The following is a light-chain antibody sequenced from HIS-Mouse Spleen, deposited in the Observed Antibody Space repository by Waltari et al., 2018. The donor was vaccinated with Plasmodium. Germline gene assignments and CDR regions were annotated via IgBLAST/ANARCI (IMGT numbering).Light chain of an antibody. Sequence: SYELTQPPSVSVSPGQTARITCSGDKLGDKYACWYPQKPGQSPGLVIYQDSKRPSGIPERFSGANSGNTATLTISGTQAMDEADYYCQAWDSSTVVFGGGTKLTVL. CDR3: QAWDSSTVV. V-gene: IGLV3-1*01. CDR1: KLGDKY. J-gene: IGLJ2*01. CDR2: QDS.